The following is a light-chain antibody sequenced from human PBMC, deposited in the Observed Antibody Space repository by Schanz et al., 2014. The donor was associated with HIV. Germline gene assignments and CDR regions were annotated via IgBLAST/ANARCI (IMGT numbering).Light chain of an antibody. Sequence: QSVLTQPASVSGSPGQSITISCTGTSSDVGGYNYVSWYQQHPGKAPKLMIYDVSKRPSGVPDRFSGSKSGNTASLTVSGLQAEDEADYYCSSYAGTNNFWVFGGGTKLTVL. V-gene: IGLV2-8*01. CDR3: SSYAGTNNFWV. J-gene: IGLJ3*02. CDR1: SSDVGGYNY. CDR2: DVS.